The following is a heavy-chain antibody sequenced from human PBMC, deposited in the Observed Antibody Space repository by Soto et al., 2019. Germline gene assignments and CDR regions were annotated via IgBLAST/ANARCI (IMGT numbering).Heavy chain of an antibody. V-gene: IGHV4-4*08. CDR1: GDSMNNYY. J-gene: IGHJ4*02. CDR3: ARHPAAPGLRYFDS. D-gene: IGHD6-25*01. CDR2: IFPTGAT. Sequence: QVQLQESGPGLVKPSETLSLTCTVSGDSMNNYYWSWIRQTPGKGLEWIGYIFPTGATEYTPSLKSRTTMPVDTSKSQCSLNVTTVTAADPAVYYCARHPAAPGLRYFDSWGQGTLVTVSS.